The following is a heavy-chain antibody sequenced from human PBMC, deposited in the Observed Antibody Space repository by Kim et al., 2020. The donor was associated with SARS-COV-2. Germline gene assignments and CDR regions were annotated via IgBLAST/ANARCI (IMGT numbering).Heavy chain of an antibody. CDR3: ARGLGSPDF. CDR2: ATT. D-gene: IGHD7-27*01. J-gene: IGHJ4*02. Sequence: ATTFSADAVQGRFAISRDNSKNTLYLQMNNLRADDTAVYFCARGLGSPDFWGQGTLVTVS. V-gene: IGHV3-23*01.